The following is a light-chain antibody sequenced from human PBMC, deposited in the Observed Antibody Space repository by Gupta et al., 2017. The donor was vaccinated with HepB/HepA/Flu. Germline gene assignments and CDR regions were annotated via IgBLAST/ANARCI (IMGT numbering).Light chain of an antibody. CDR2: IND. V-gene: IGLV1-44*01. CDR3: AAWDDSLNGYYV. Sequence: GNTSNIGSNNVNWYQQLPGTAPRLIISINDQRPSGVPDRFSASKSGTSASLTIRGLQSEDEADYYYAAWDDSLNGYYVFGTGTQVTVL. J-gene: IGLJ1*01. CDR1: TSNIGSNN.